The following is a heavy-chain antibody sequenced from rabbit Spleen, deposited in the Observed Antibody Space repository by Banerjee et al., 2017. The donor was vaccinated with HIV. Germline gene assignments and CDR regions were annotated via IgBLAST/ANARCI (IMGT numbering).Heavy chain of an antibody. CDR2: ISAGSSGST. D-gene: IGHD1-1*01. CDR1: GFSWSSGYY. CDR3: ARDLVAVIGWNFNL. V-gene: IGHV1S40*01. Sequence: QSLEESGGGLVKPGGTLTLTCKASGFSWSSGYYTCWVRQAPGKGLEWIACISAGSSGSTYYPTWAKGRFTMSRTSSTTVTLQMTSLTAADTATYFCARDLVAVIGWNFNLWGQGTLVTVS. J-gene: IGHJ4*01.